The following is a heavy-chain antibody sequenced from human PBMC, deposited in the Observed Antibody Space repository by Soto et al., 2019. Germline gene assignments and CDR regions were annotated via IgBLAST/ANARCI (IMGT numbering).Heavy chain of an antibody. J-gene: IGHJ4*02. V-gene: IGHV3-30*18. CDR3: AKDSPTDSQWVETFDY. Sequence: GGSLRLSCAASGFTFSTYGMNWVRQAPGKGLEWVAIVSSDGTNIHYGDSVQGRFTISRDNSKNTLYLQMNSLRAEDSAVYYCAKDSPTDSQWVETFDYWGPGPLVTVPS. D-gene: IGHD6-19*01. CDR2: VSSDGTNI. CDR1: GFTFSTYG.